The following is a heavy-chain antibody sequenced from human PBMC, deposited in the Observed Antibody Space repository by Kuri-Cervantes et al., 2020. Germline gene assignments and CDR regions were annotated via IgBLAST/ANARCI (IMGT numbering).Heavy chain of an antibody. V-gene: IGHV4-59*01. CDR3: ARVSFTYDILTGYYPNHFDY. CDR2: IYYSGST. CDR1: GGSISSYY. J-gene: IGHJ4*02. Sequence: ESLKISCTVSGGSISSYYWSWIRQPPGKGLEWIGYIYYSGSTNYSPSLKSRVTISVDTSKNQFSLKLSSVTAADTAVYYCARVSFTYDILTGYYPNHFDYWGQGTLVTVSS. D-gene: IGHD3-9*01.